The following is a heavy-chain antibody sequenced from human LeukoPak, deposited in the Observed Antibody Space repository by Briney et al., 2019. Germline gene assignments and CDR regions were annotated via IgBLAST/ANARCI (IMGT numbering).Heavy chain of an antibody. CDR3: ARGVRGFLY. Sequence: SQTLSLTCTVSGGSISSGSYYWSWIRQPAGKGLEWIGRIYTSGSTNYNPSLKSRVTISVDTSKNQFSLKLSSVTAADTAVYYCARGVRGFLYWGQGTLVTVSS. J-gene: IGHJ4*02. D-gene: IGHD3-10*01. V-gene: IGHV4-61*02. CDR1: GGSISSGSYY. CDR2: IYTSGST.